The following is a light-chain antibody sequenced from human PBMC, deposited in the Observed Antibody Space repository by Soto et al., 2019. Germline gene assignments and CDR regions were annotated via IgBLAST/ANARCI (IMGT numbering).Light chain of an antibody. CDR2: DAS. CDR1: QSISSW. Sequence: DIQMTQSPSTLSASVGDRVTITCRASQSISSWLAWYQQKPGKAPKLLIYDASSLERGVPSRFSGSGSGTEVTLTISSLQPDDFAADYCQQYNSYSSWTFGQGTKVEIK. J-gene: IGKJ1*01. CDR3: QQYNSYSSWT. V-gene: IGKV1-5*01.